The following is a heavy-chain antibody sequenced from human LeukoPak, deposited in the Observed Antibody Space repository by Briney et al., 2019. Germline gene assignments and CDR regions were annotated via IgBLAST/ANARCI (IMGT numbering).Heavy chain of an antibody. D-gene: IGHD2-2*01. CDR1: GFTFIDYS. Sequence: GGSLRLSCAASGFTFIDYSMSWICQAPGKGLEWVSYISPTSDYTSYADSVKGRFTISRDNSKSTLYLQMNSLRGDDTAVYYCAKDRMKWRVAAASIEYWGRGTLVTVST. J-gene: IGHJ4*02. CDR2: ISPTSDYT. V-gene: IGHV3-11*05. CDR3: AKDRMKWRVAAASIEY.